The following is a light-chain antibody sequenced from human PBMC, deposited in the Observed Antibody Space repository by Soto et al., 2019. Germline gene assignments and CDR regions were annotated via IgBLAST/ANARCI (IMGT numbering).Light chain of an antibody. Sequence: QSVLTQPPSASGTPGQRVTISCSGSSSNIGSNTVNWYQQLPGTAPKLLIYSNNQRPSGVPDRFSGSKSGTSASLAISGLQSEDEADYYCAAWDDSLNGQVVFGGGTKLNVL. CDR1: SSNIGSNT. J-gene: IGLJ2*01. CDR2: SNN. V-gene: IGLV1-44*01. CDR3: AAWDDSLNGQVV.